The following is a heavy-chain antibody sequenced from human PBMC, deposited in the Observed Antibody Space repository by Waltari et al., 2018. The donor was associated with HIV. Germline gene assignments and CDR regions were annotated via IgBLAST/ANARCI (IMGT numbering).Heavy chain of an antibody. CDR3: ARDVDQHPDWYFDL. Sequence: QVQLVESGGGVVQPGRSLRLSCAASGFTFSSYGMHWVRQAPGKGLEWVAVIWYEGSKKYYADAVKGRFTISRDNSKNTLYLQMNSLRAEDTAVYSCARDVDQHPDWYFDLWGRGTLVTVSS. CDR1: GFTFSSYG. V-gene: IGHV3-33*01. CDR2: IWYEGSKK. J-gene: IGHJ2*01.